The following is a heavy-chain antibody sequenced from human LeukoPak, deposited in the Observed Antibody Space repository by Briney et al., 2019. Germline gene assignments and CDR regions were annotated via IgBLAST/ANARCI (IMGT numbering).Heavy chain of an antibody. CDR2: IRYDGSNK. Sequence: GGSLRLSCAASGFTFSSYAMHWVRQAPGKGLEWVAFIRYDGSNKYYADSVKGRFTISRDNSKNTLYLQMNSLRAEDTAVYYCAKDPGALAGYYYFDYWGQGTLVTVSS. J-gene: IGHJ4*02. CDR1: GFTFSSYA. CDR3: AKDPGALAGYYYFDY. V-gene: IGHV3-30*02. D-gene: IGHD6-19*01.